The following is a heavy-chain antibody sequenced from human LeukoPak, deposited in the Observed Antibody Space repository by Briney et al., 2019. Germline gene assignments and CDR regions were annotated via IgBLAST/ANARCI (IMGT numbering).Heavy chain of an antibody. Sequence: SETLSLTCAVYGGSFSGYYWSWIRQPPGKGLEWIGEINHSGSTNYNPSLKSRVTISVDTSKNQFSLKLSSVTAADTAVYYCARDDCSGSSCLASWGQGTLVTVSS. CDR1: GGSFSGYY. V-gene: IGHV4-34*01. CDR2: INHSGST. D-gene: IGHD2-2*01. CDR3: ARDDCSGSSCLAS. J-gene: IGHJ5*02.